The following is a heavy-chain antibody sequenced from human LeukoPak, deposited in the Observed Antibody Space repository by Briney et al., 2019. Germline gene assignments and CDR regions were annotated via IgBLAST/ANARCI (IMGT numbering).Heavy chain of an antibody. CDR1: GYTFTIYG. CDR3: ASSRFRLPPDY. Sequence: ASVKVSCKTSGYTFTIYGLSWVRQAPGQGLEWMGLINPNSGGTNYAQKFQGRVTITTDTSIITTYMELSRLRSDDTAVYYCASSRFRLPPDYWGQGTLVTVSS. CDR2: INPNSGGT. D-gene: IGHD5-12*01. V-gene: IGHV1-2*02. J-gene: IGHJ4*02.